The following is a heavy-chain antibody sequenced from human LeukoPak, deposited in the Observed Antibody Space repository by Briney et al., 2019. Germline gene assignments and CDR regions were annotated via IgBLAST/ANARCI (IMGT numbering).Heavy chain of an antibody. CDR1: GFTFSSSG. V-gene: IGHV3-30*02. J-gene: IGHJ4*02. CDR2: IRSDGSNK. Sequence: GGSLRLSCAASGFTFSSSGMHWVRQAPGKGLEWVALIRSDGSNKYYADSVKGRFTVSRDNSKDTLYLQMNSLRPDDTAVYYCAKDIPSSSWYLGYWGQGTLVTLSS. CDR3: AKDIPSSSWYLGY. D-gene: IGHD6-13*01.